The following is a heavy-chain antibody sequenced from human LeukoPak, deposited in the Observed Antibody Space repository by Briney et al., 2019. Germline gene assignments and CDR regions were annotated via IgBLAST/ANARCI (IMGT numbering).Heavy chain of an antibody. CDR2: ISGSGGST. Sequence: GGSLRLSCAASGFTFSSYAMSWVRQAPGKGLEWVSAISGSGGSTYYADSVKGQFTISRDNSKNTLYLQMNSLRAEDTAVYSCAKNNRRYCSGGSCAPFDYWGQGTLVTVSS. J-gene: IGHJ4*02. V-gene: IGHV3-23*01. D-gene: IGHD2-15*01. CDR1: GFTFSSYA. CDR3: AKNNRRYCSGGSCAPFDY.